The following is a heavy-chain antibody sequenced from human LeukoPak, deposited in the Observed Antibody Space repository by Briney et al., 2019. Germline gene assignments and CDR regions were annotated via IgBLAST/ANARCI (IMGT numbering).Heavy chain of an antibody. J-gene: IGHJ4*02. CDR2: IYTSGST. V-gene: IGHV4-61*02. CDR1: GGSISSGSYY. Sequence: SETLSLTCTVSGGSISSGSYYWSWIRQPAGKGLEWIGRIYTSGSTNYNPSLKSRVTIPVDTSKNQFSLKLSSVTAADTAVYYCARASAAAPFDYWGQGTLVTVSS. D-gene: IGHD2-2*01. CDR3: ARASAAAPFDY.